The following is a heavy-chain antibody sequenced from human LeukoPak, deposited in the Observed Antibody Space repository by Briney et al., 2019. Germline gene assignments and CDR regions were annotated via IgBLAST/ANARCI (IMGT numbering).Heavy chain of an antibody. J-gene: IGHJ6*03. CDR2: INHSGNT. V-gene: IGHV4-34*01. CDR1: GGSFSGYY. D-gene: IGHD2-15*01. Sequence: SETLSLTCSVNGGSFSGYYWSWIRQPPGKGREWIGEINHSGNTNYNPSLKSQVTISGDTSKNQFSLKLSSVTAADTAVYYCETSSSATIDYFYDYIDVWGKGTTVTVSS. CDR3: ETSSSATIDYFYDYIDV.